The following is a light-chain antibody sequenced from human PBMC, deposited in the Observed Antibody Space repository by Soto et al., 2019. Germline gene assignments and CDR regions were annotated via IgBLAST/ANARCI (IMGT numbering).Light chain of an antibody. CDR2: DAS. Sequence: IQMTQSPSSLSASIGDRVTITCQASHDIRNSLNWYQQTPGKPPKLLISDASNLELGVPSKFSGTEFRTDFSFTIINLQTEDIATYYCQQYDNLPLTFGGGTKVEIK. CDR3: QQYDNLPLT. J-gene: IGKJ4*01. V-gene: IGKV1-33*01. CDR1: HDIRNS.